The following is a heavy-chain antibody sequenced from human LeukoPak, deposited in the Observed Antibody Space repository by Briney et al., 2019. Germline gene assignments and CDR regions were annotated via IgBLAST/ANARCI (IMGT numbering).Heavy chain of an antibody. CDR1: GYTFTGYY. D-gene: IGHD2-21*01. Sequence: ASVKVSCKASGYTFTGYYMHWVRQAPGQGLEWMGRIIPIVGVTNSAQRFQARVTFTADNSASTAYMELSSLRSEDTAFYYCARESCSGGGCYSWYALDHWGQGTLVTVSS. CDR2: IIPIVGVT. V-gene: IGHV1-69*04. CDR3: ARESCSGGGCYSWYALDH. J-gene: IGHJ4*02.